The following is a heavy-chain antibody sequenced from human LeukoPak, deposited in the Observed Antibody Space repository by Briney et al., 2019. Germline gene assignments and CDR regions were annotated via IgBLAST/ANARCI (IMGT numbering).Heavy chain of an antibody. Sequence: GGSLRLSCAPSGFTFSTYAMSWVRQAPREGLEWVSAISGSGGSTYYADSVKGRFTISRDNSKNTLYPQMNSLRAEDTAVYYCAKRAAAGTGDDYWGQGTLVTVSS. D-gene: IGHD6-13*01. J-gene: IGHJ4*02. CDR2: ISGSGGST. CDR1: GFTFSTYA. V-gene: IGHV3-23*01. CDR3: AKRAAAGTGDDY.